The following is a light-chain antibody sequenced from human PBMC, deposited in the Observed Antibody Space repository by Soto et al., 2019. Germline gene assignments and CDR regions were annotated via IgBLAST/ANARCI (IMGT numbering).Light chain of an antibody. CDR1: QDIRDD. CDR3: QQYNSYLIP. CDR2: KAS. Sequence: DIQMTQSPSSLPASVGDRVTITCRASQDIRDDLGWYQQTQGKAPKLLIYKASTLKSGVPSRFRGSGSGTEFTLTFSRLQPDDFETYYCQQYNSYLIPFGQGTRLEIK. J-gene: IGKJ5*01. V-gene: IGKV1-17*01.